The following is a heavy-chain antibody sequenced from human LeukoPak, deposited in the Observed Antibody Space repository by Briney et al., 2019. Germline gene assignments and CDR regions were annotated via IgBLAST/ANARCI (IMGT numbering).Heavy chain of an antibody. D-gene: IGHD1-26*01. Sequence: GASVKVSCKASGYTFTSYAMNWVRQAPGQGLEWMGGIIPIFGTANYAQKFQGRVTITADKSTSTAYMELSSLRSEDTAVYYCAIPSGPLVSYYYYMDVWGKGTTVTVSS. CDR3: AIPSGPLVSYYYYMDV. CDR1: GYTFTSYA. V-gene: IGHV1-69*06. J-gene: IGHJ6*03. CDR2: IIPIFGTA.